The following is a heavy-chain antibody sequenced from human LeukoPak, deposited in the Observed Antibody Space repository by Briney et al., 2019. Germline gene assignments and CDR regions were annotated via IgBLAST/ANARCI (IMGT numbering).Heavy chain of an antibody. J-gene: IGHJ3*02. D-gene: IGHD6-6*01. Sequence: GSLRLSCAASGFNFSINWTTWIRQPAGKGLEWIGRIYTSGNTNYNPSLNSRVTMSVDTSKNQFSLKLNSLTAADTAVYYCAREKQLLRGDAFDIWGQGTMVTVSS. V-gene: IGHV4-4*07. CDR1: GFNFSINW. CDR2: IYTSGNT. CDR3: AREKQLLRGDAFDI.